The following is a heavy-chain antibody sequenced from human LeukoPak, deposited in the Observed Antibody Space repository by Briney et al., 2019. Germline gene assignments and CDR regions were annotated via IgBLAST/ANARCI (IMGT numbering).Heavy chain of an antibody. V-gene: IGHV3-7*01. CDR1: GFIFSTYW. Sequence: GGSLRLSCAGAGFIFSTYWKRWVREAGGKGEEWVTNFKQYAIYKYYLYSVNGRFTVSTHNAKNSLHLQMNRLRAEDTAAYYCVREVTTGDYYMDVWGKGTTVTVSS. D-gene: IGHD4-17*01. CDR3: VREVTTGDYYMDV. CDR2: FKQYAIYK. J-gene: IGHJ6*03.